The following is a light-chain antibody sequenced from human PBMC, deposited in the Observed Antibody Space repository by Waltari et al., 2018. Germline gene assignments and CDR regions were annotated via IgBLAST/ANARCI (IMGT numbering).Light chain of an antibody. CDR2: DAS. Sequence: EIVLTQSSATLSLSLGERATLSCRASKSVISYLAWYQQKPGQAPRLLIYDASNRATGIPARFSGSGSGTDFTLTISSLEPEDFAVYYCQQRSNWPMYTFGQGTKLEI. V-gene: IGKV3-11*01. CDR3: QQRSNWPMYT. J-gene: IGKJ2*01. CDR1: KSVISY.